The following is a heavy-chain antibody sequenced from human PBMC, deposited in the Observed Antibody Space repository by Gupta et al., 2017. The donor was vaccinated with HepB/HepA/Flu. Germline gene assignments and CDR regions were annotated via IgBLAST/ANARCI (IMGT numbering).Heavy chain of an antibody. J-gene: IGHJ6*02. D-gene: IGHD2/OR15-2a*01. CDR3: AKVRRASWEYFYYGMDV. V-gene: IGHV3-43*02. CDR2: ISGDGSSA. CDR1: GFTFEDYA. Sequence: ELQLVESGGNVAQPGGSLRLSCAASGFTFEDYAMHWVRQVPGKGLEWVSLISGDGSSAYYADSVQGRFTIPRDNTKKSLYLQMTSLRTEDTALYYCAKVRRASWEYFYYGMDVWGQGTTVTVSS.